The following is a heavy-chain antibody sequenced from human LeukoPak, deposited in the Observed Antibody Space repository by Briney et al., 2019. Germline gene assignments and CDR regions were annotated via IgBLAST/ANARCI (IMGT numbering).Heavy chain of an antibody. CDR1: GFTFSSYW. V-gene: IGHV3-7*05. J-gene: IGHJ6*02. CDR3: VRDMDV. CDR2: INQDGHEK. Sequence: GGSLRLSCVTSGFTFSSYWMTWVRQAPGKGLEWVANINQDGHEKIYVDSVKGRFTMSRDNPKNSVYLQMNSLRAEDTAVYFCVRDMDVWAQGTTVTVSS.